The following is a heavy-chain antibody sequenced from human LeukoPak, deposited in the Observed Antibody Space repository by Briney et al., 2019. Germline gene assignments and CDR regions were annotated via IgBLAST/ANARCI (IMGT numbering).Heavy chain of an antibody. CDR1: GGSISSSSYY. J-gene: IGHJ5*01. Sequence: PSETLSLTCTVSGGSISSSSYYWGWIRRPPGKGLEWIGSIYYSGSTYYNPSLKSRVTISVDTSKNQFSLKLSSVTAADTAVYYCARHRDYYGSGSSSSWFDYWGQGTLVTVSS. CDR2: IYYSGST. V-gene: IGHV4-39*01. CDR3: ARHRDYYGSGSSSSWFDY. D-gene: IGHD3-10*01.